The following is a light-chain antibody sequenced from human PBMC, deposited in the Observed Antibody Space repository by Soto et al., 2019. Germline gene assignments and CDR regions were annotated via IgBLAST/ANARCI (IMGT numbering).Light chain of an antibody. J-gene: IGKJ3*01. Sequence: DLQMTPSPSSLSASVGDRVTVTCQASQDISNYLNWYQQKPGKAPKLLIYDASNLETGVPSRFSGSGSGTDFTFTISSLQPEDIATYYCQQYDNLLGFTFGPGTKVDIK. CDR1: QDISNY. CDR3: QQYDNLLGFT. V-gene: IGKV1-33*01. CDR2: DAS.